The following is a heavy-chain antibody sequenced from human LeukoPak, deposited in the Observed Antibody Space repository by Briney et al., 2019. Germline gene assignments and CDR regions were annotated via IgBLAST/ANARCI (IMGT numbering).Heavy chain of an antibody. Sequence: SETLSLTCTVSGGFATYYGWSWIRQPPGKGLEWIGFVYNSGTTKYNPSLKSRVTISRDTSRNQFSLKLASVTAADTAVYYCAGYGSGSYYKAFDFWGQGILVTVPS. CDR1: GGFATYYG. J-gene: IGHJ4*02. D-gene: IGHD3-10*01. V-gene: IGHV4-59*02. CDR2: VYNSGTT. CDR3: AGYGSGSYYKAFDF.